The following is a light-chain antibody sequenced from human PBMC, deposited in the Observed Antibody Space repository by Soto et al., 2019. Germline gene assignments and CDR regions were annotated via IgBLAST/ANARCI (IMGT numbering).Light chain of an antibody. Sequence: IVLTQSPGTLSLSPGERAPLSCTASQSVRGNYISWYQHKPGQAPRLLFYGASNRATGIPDRFSGSGSGIDFTVSISRLEPEDSAVYYCQQYGSAPHTFGQGTKLEIK. CDR3: QQYGSAPHT. CDR1: QSVRGNY. CDR2: GAS. V-gene: IGKV3-20*01. J-gene: IGKJ2*01.